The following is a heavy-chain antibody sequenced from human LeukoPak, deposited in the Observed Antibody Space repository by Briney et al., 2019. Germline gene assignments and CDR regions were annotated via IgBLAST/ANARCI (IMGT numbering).Heavy chain of an antibody. Sequence: GGSLRLSCTVSGFTFSDYYMSWVRQAPGKGLEWVSYISSSSSTIYYADSVKGRFTISRDNAKNSLYLQMNSLRAEDTAVYYCARGSSFSFDYWGQGTLVTVSS. CDR1: GFTFSDYY. CDR2: ISSSSSTI. V-gene: IGHV3-11*04. CDR3: ARGSSFSFDY. J-gene: IGHJ4*02.